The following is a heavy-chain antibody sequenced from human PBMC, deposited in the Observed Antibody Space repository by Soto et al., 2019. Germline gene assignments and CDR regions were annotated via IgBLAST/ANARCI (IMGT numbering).Heavy chain of an antibody. CDR1: GGTFSSYA. CDR3: ARESDYDSSGYLDY. J-gene: IGHJ4*02. Sequence: SVKVSCKASGGTFSSYAISWVRQAPGQGLEWMGGIIPIFGTANYAQKFQGRVTIAADESTSTAYMELSSLRSEDTAVCYCARESDYDSSGYLDYWGQGTLVTVSS. D-gene: IGHD3-22*01. CDR2: IIPIFGTA. V-gene: IGHV1-69*13.